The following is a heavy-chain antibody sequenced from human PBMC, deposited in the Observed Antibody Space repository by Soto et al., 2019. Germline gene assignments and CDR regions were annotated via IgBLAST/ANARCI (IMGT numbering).Heavy chain of an antibody. J-gene: IGHJ1*01. CDR3: ARSRRHIVVVTAIRRAEYFQH. CDR1: GGSFSGYY. CDR2: INHSGST. Sequence: QVQLQQWGAGLLKPSETLPLTCAVYGGSFSGYYWSWIRQPPGKGLEWIGEINHSGSTNYNPSLKSRVTISVDTSKNQFSLKLSSVTAADTAVYYCARSRRHIVVVTAIRRAEYFQHWGQGTLVTVSS. V-gene: IGHV4-34*01. D-gene: IGHD2-21*02.